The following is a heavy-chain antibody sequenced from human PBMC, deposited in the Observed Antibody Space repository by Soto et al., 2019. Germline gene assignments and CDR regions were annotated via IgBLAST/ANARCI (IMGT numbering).Heavy chain of an antibody. V-gene: IGHV3-7*05. D-gene: IGHD6-19*01. J-gene: IGHJ4*02. CDR1: GFTFSPFW. CDR3: AGGSGCISDS. Sequence: EVQLVESGGGLVQPGGSLRLSCVDSGFTFSPFWMSWVRQAPGKGLEWVAIIKDDGGDELYLEAVRGRFRISRDNAKKSLFLAMDSLRVEDTAVYYCAGGSGCISDSWGQGTLVTVSS. CDR2: IKDDGGDE.